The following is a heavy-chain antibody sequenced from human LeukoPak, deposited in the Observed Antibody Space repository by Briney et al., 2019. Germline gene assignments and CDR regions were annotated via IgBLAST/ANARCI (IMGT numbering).Heavy chain of an antibody. CDR1: GGSTSSSNW. CDR3: ARLGCSHVSGCWFDP. Sequence: SETLSLTCAVSGGSTSSSNWWSWVRQPPGKGLEWIGEIYHSGSTNYNPSLKSRVTISVDKSKNQFSLKLSSVTAADTAVYYCARLGCSHVSGCWFDPWGQGTLVTVSS. J-gene: IGHJ5*02. V-gene: IGHV4-4*02. CDR2: IYHSGST. D-gene: IGHD2-15*01.